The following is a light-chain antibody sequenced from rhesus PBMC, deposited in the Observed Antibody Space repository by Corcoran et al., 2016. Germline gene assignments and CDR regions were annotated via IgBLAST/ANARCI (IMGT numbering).Light chain of an antibody. CDR1: QSISHY. CDR2: SAS. J-gene: IGKJ4*01. CDR3: QQFKNYLSLT. Sequence: DIQMTQSPSSLSASVGDRVTITCRASQSISHYLNWYQQEPGKAPELLIYSASSLQSGVPFRFSGSGSGTEFTLTISSLQPEDFATYYCQQFKNYLSLTFGGGTKVEIK. V-gene: IGKV1-41*01.